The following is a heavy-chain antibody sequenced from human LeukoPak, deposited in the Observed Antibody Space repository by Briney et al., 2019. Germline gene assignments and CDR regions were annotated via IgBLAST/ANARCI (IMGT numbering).Heavy chain of an antibody. J-gene: IGHJ6*03. CDR1: GYTFTNYG. CDR3: ARGMNYMDV. Sequence: GASVKVSCKASGYTFTNYGISWVRQAPGQGLQWMGWVSTYNGNTNYAQKFQGRVTMPTDTSTRIVYMELRSLRSDDTAVYYCARGMNYMDVWGKGTTVTVFS. V-gene: IGHV1-18*01. CDR2: VSTYNGNT.